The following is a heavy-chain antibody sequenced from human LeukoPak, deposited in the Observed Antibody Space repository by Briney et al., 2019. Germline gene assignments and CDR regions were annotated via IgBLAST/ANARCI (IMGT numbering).Heavy chain of an antibody. CDR1: GGTFSSYA. Sequence: ASVKVSCKASGGTFSSYAISWVRQAPGQGLEWMGGIIPIFGTASYAQKFQGRVTITADESTSTAYMELSSLRSEDTAVYYCARDRQVVPAAINYDWFDPWGQGTLVTVSS. CDR3: ARDRQVVPAAINYDWFDP. V-gene: IGHV1-69*13. J-gene: IGHJ5*02. D-gene: IGHD2-2*02. CDR2: IIPIFGTA.